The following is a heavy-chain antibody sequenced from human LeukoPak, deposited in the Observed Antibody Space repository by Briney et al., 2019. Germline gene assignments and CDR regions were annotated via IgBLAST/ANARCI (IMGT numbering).Heavy chain of an antibody. CDR1: GGSFSGYY. V-gene: IGHV4-34*01. D-gene: IGHD6-13*01. J-gene: IGHJ4*02. Sequence: KTSETLSLTCAVYGGSFSGYYWSWIRQPPGKGLEWIGEINHRGSTNYNPSLKSRVTISVDTSKNQFSLKLSSVTAADTAVYYCTRVLRYSSPPDSLDYWGQGTLVTVSS. CDR3: TRVLRYSSPPDSLDY. CDR2: INHRGST.